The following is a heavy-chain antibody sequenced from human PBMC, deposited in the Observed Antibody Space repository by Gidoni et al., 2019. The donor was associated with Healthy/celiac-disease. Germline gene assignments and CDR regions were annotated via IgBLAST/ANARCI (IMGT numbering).Heavy chain of an antibody. CDR1: GGSISSSNW. CDR2: IYHSGRT. J-gene: IGHJ5*02. Sequence: VQLHDSCPGLVKPSWTLSLTCAVSGGSISSSNWWSWVRQPPGKGLEWIGEIYHSGRTNYTPSLKSRVTISVDKSKNQFSRKLSSVTAADTAVYYCARARVPGDRWFDPWGQGTLVNVSS. D-gene: IGHD3-10*01. V-gene: IGHV4-4*02. CDR3: ARARVPGDRWFDP.